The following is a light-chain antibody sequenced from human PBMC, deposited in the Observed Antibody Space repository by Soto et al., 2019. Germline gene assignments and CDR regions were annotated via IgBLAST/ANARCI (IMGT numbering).Light chain of an antibody. V-gene: IGKV3-15*01. CDR1: QSVSSS. J-gene: IGKJ1*01. CDR2: GAS. CDR3: QQYNYWPWT. Sequence: EILLTQSPGTLSLSPGERATLSCRASQSVSSSQLAWYQQKPGQAPRLLIYGASTRATGVPARFSGSGSGTEFTLTISSLQSEDFAVYYCQQYNYWPWTFGQGTKVDIK.